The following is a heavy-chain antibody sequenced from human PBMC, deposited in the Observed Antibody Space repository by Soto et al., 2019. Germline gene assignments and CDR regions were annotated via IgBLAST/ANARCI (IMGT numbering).Heavy chain of an antibody. D-gene: IGHD2-21*02. CDR3: ATEGLMSTVPYTRYYYGMDV. CDR2: FDPEDGET. Sequence: ASVKVSCKVSGYTLTELSMHWVRQAPGKGLEWMGGFDPEDGETIYAQKFQGRVTMTEDTSTDTAYMELSSLRSEDTAVYYCATEGLMSTVPYTRYYYGMDVWGQGTTVTVSS. CDR1: GYTLTELS. V-gene: IGHV1-24*01. J-gene: IGHJ6*02.